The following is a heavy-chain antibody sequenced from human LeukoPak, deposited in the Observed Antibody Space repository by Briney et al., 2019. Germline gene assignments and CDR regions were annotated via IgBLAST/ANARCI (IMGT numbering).Heavy chain of an antibody. D-gene: IGHD3-10*01. CDR3: ARFPIRGSSGDY. Sequence: GRSLRLSCAASGFTFSSYAMHWVRQAPGKGLEWVAVISYDGSNKYYADSVKGRFTISRDNSKNTLYLQMNSLRAEDTAVYYCARFPIRGSSGDYWGQGTLVTVSS. J-gene: IGHJ4*02. V-gene: IGHV3-30*04. CDR1: GFTFSSYA. CDR2: ISYDGSNK.